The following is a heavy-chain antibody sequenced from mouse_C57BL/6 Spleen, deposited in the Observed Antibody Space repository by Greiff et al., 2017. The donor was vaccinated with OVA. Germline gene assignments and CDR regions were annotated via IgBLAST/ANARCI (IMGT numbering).Heavy chain of an antibody. Sequence: QVQLQQSGAALVRPGASVTLSCKASGYTFTDYEMHWVKQTPVHGLEWIGAIDPETGGTAYNQKFKGKAILTADKSSSTAYMELRSLTSEDSAVYYCTRSGDYGSSYVEDAMDYWGQGTSVTVSS. CDR3: TRSGDYGSSYVEDAMDY. J-gene: IGHJ4*01. CDR2: IDPETGGT. CDR1: GYTFTDYE. D-gene: IGHD1-1*01. V-gene: IGHV1-15*01.